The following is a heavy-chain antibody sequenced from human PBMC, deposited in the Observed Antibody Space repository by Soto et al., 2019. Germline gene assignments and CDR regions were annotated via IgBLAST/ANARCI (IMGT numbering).Heavy chain of an antibody. CDR1: GFRFSNYE. V-gene: IGHV4-39*01. CDR2: IYYSGST. Sequence: LRLSCAASGFRFSNYEMNWVRQAPGKGLEWIGSIYYSGSTYYNPSLKSRVTISVDTSKNQFSLKLSSVTAADTAVYYCARHYYDSSGYSDWFDPWGQGTLVTVSS. J-gene: IGHJ5*02. D-gene: IGHD3-22*01. CDR3: ARHYYDSSGYSDWFDP.